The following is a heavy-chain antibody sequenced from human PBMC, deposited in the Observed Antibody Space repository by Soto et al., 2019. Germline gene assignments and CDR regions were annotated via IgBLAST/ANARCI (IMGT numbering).Heavy chain of an antibody. CDR3: ASLRFLESASYYYYGMDV. D-gene: IGHD3-3*01. CDR2: IWYDGSNK. CDR1: GFTFSSYG. V-gene: IGHV3-33*01. Sequence: QVPLVESGGGVVQPGRSLRLSCAASGFTFSSYGMHWVRQAPGKGLEWVAVIWYDGSNKYYADSVKGRFTISRDNSKNTLYLQMNSLGAEDTDVYYWASLRFLESASYYYYGMDVWGQGTTVTVSS. J-gene: IGHJ6*02.